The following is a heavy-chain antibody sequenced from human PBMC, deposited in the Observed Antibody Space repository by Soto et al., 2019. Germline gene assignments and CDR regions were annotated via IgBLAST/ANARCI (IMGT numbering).Heavy chain of an antibody. CDR2: ISGSGGST. CDR1: GFTFSSYA. Sequence: SGGSLRLSCAASGFTFSSYAMSWVRQAPGKGLEWVSAISGSGGSTYYADSVKGRFTISRDNSKNTLYLQMNSLRAEDTAVYYCAKGAWKLDYYYGMDVWGQGTTVTVSS. D-gene: IGHD1-1*01. CDR3: AKGAWKLDYYYGMDV. J-gene: IGHJ6*02. V-gene: IGHV3-23*01.